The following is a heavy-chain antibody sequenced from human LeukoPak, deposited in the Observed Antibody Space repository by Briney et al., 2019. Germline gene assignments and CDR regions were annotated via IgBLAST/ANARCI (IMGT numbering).Heavy chain of an antibody. V-gene: IGHV3-11*06. CDR2: ISSSSSYT. CDR3: AREGHDDGGYFWFDP. CDR1: GFTFSDYY. D-gene: IGHD4-17*01. Sequence: PGGSLRLSCAASGFTFSDYYMSWIRQAPGKGLEWVSYISSSSSYTNYADSVKGRFTISRDNAKNSLYLQMNSLRDEDTAVYYCAREGHDDGGYFWFDPWGQGTLVTVSS. J-gene: IGHJ5*02.